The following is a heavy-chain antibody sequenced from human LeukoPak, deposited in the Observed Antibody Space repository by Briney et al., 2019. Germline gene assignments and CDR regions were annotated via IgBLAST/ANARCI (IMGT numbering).Heavy chain of an antibody. D-gene: IGHD3-22*01. CDR1: GFTFSSYG. CDR2: IWYDGSDK. J-gene: IGHJ4*02. CDR3: ARELPPVVNFYFDS. Sequence: PGRSLRLSCEASGFTFSSYGMHWVRQAPGKGLEWVAVIWYDGSDKYYADSVKGRFSISRDNSKNTLYLQMNSLRAEDTAVYYCARELPPVVNFYFDSWGQGILVTVSS. V-gene: IGHV3-33*01.